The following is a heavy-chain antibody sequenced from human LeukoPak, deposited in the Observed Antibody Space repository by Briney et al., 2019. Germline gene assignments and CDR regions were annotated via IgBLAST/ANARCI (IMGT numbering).Heavy chain of an antibody. CDR2: ISGSGGGT. Sequence: GGSLRLSCSASGFTFSSYAMQWVRQAPDKGLEWVSTISGSGGGTYYADSVKGRFTISRDDSKNTLYLQMNSLRADDTAVYYCAKDLGRYRNNFFDYWGQGNLVTVSS. J-gene: IGHJ4*02. CDR1: GFTFSSYA. V-gene: IGHV3-23*01. CDR3: AKDLGRYRNNFFDY. D-gene: IGHD1-26*01.